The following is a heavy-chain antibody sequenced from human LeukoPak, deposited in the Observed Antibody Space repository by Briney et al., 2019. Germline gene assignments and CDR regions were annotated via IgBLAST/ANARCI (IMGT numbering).Heavy chain of an antibody. Sequence: GGSLRLSCAASGFTFSNYWMHWVRQTPGKGLVWVSRINSDGSRTSYADSVKGRFTISRDNAKNTLYLQMNSLRAEDTAVYYCARIGLNSESFDCWGQGTLVTVSS. CDR1: GFTFSNYW. D-gene: IGHD1-14*01. CDR3: ARIGLNSESFDC. J-gene: IGHJ4*02. V-gene: IGHV3-74*01. CDR2: INSDGSRT.